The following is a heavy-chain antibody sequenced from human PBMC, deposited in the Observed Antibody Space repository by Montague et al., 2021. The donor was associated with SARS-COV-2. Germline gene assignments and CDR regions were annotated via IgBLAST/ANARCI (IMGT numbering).Heavy chain of an antibody. CDR3: AKTGESYSYYYYYGMDV. D-gene: IGHD3-10*01. CDR2: ISWNSGSI. CDR1: GFTFDDYA. V-gene: IGHV3-9*01. J-gene: IGHJ6*02. Sequence: SLRLSCAASGFTFDDYAMHWVRQAPGKGLEWVSGISWNSGSIGYADSVKGRFTTSRDNAKNSLYLQMNSLRAEDTALYYCAKTGESYSYYYYYGMDVWGQGTTVTVSS.